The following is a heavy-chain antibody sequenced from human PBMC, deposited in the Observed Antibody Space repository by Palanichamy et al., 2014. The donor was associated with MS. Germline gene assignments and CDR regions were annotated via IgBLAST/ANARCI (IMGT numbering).Heavy chain of an antibody. CDR3: VRAGTASTGFNYNYYYMDV. CDR2: IATAGDT. D-gene: IGHD3-10*01. V-gene: IGHV3-13*01. J-gene: IGHJ6*03. CDR1: GFIFGNYD. Sequence: EVQLVESGGGLVQPGGSLRLSCAASGFIFGNYDMHWVRQATGKGLGWVSAIATAGDTYYPGSVKGRFTISRENANNSLYLQMNSLTAGDTAVYYCVRAGTASTGFNYNYYYMDVWGKGTTVTVSS.